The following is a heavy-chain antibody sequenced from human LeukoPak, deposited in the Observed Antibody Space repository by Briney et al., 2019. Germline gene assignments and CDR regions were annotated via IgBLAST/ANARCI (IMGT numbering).Heavy chain of an antibody. CDR3: ARLAAAARPFDY. CDR1: GFTFSSYS. V-gene: IGHV3-21*04. D-gene: IGHD6-13*01. J-gene: IGHJ4*02. CDR2: ISSSSSYT. Sequence: GGSLRLSCAASGFTFSSYSMNWVRQAPGKGLEWVSSISSSSSYTNYADSVKGRFTISRDNAKNSLYLQMNSLRAEDTAVYYCARLAAAARPFDYWGQGTLVTVSS.